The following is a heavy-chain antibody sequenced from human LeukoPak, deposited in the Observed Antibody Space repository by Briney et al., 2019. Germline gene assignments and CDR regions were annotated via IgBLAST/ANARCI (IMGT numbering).Heavy chain of an antibody. CDR3: ARDLTTMVRGVIIYYGMDV. Sequence: PGGSLRLSCAASGFTFSSYAMHWVRQAPGKGLEWVAVISYDGSNKYYADSVKGRFTISRDNSKNTLYLQMNSLRAEDTAVYYCARDLTTMVRGVIIYYGMDVWGKGTTVTVSS. V-gene: IGHV3-30*04. J-gene: IGHJ6*04. CDR1: GFTFSSYA. CDR2: ISYDGSNK. D-gene: IGHD3-10*01.